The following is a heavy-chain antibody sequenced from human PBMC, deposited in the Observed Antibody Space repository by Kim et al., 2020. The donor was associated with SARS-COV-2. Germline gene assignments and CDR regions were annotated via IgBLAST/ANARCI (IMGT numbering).Heavy chain of an antibody. J-gene: IGHJ5*02. CDR2: ISGSGGST. Sequence: GGSLRLSCAASGFTFSSYAMSWVRQAPGKGLEWVSAISGSGGSTYYADSVKGRFTISRDNSKNTLYLQMNSLRAEDTAVYYCAKDLRSGWYGSWFDPWGQGTLVTVSS. CDR3: AKDLRSGWYGSWFDP. V-gene: IGHV3-23*01. D-gene: IGHD6-19*01. CDR1: GFTFSSYA.